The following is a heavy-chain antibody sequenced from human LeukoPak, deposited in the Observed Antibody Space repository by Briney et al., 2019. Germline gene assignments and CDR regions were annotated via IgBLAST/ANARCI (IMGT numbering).Heavy chain of an antibody. V-gene: IGHV3-30*18. Sequence: GGSLRLSCAASGFTFSSYGMHWVRQAPGKGLEWVAVISYDGSNKYYADSVKGRFTISRDNSKNTLYLQMNSLRAEDTAVYYRAKARYFDWLDDYWGQGTLVTVSS. CDR2: ISYDGSNK. J-gene: IGHJ4*02. CDR1: GFTFSSYG. CDR3: AKARYFDWLDDY. D-gene: IGHD3-9*01.